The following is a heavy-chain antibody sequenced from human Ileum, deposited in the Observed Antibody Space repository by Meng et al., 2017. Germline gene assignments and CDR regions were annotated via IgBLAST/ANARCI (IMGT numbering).Heavy chain of an antibody. V-gene: IGHV4-4*02. Sequence: QGQLQESGPGLVAPSGTLSPTCTVSGGSISSSFYWSWVRQSPGKGLEWIGQIYLAGSPNYNPSLESRVTISVDKSKNQFSLRLTSVTAADTAIFYCVRHGGKYFDSWGQGTLVTVSS. CDR3: VRHGGKYFDS. J-gene: IGHJ4*02. CDR1: GGSISSSFY. CDR2: IYLAGSP. D-gene: IGHD2-15*01.